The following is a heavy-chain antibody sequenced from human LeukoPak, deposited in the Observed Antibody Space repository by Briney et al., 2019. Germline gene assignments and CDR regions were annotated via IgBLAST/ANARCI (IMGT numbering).Heavy chain of an antibody. V-gene: IGHV1-18*04. D-gene: IGHD3-10*01. CDR2: ISAYNGNT. J-gene: IGHJ4*02. Sequence: GASVNVSCKASGYTFTSYGISWVRQAPGQGLEWMGWISAYNGNTNYAQKLQGRVTMTTDTSTSTAYMELRSLRSDDTAVYYCARGNSWFGELYFDYWGQGTLVTVSS. CDR3: ARGNSWFGELYFDY. CDR1: GYTFTSYG.